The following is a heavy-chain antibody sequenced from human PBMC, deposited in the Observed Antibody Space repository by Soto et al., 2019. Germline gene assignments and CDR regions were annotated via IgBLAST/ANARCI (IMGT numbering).Heavy chain of an antibody. J-gene: IGHJ4*02. D-gene: IGHD1-20*01. Sequence: EVQLVESGGGLVQPGGSLRLSCAASGFTFSSYYMSWVRQAQGKGLEWVANVNEDGSEKYYVDSVKGRFTVSRDNAKNSLYLQMNSLRAEDTAVYYCAKDFYHWNHLHYFDYWGQGTLVTVSS. CDR2: VNEDGSEK. CDR3: AKDFYHWNHLHYFDY. CDR1: GFTFSSYY. V-gene: IGHV3-7*01.